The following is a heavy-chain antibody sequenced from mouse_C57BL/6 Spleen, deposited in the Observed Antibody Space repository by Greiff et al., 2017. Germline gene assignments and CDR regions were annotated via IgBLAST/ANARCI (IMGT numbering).Heavy chain of an antibody. J-gene: IGHJ4*01. Sequence: QVQLQQSGPELVKPGASVKISCKASGYAFSSSWMNWVKQRPGKGLEWIGRIYPGDGDTSYNGKFKGKATLTADKSSSTAYMQLSSLTSEDSAVYFCARRGSSSAMDYWGQGTSVTVSS. V-gene: IGHV1-82*01. CDR1: GYAFSSSW. D-gene: IGHD1-1*01. CDR3: ARRGSSSAMDY. CDR2: IYPGDGDT.